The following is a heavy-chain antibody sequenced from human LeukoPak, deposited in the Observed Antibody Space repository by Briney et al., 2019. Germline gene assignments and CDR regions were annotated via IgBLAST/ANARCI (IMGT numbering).Heavy chain of an antibody. CDR3: ARYGYYDSSDEVMYAFDI. CDR1: GGSISSCY. J-gene: IGHJ3*02. V-gene: IGHV4-59*08. CDR2: IYYSGST. Sequence: SETLSLTCTVSGGSISSCYWSWIRQPPGKGLEWIGYIYYSGSTYYNPSLKSRVTISVDTSKNQFSLKLSSVTAADTAVYYCARYGYYDSSDEVMYAFDIWGQGTMVTVSS. D-gene: IGHD3-22*01.